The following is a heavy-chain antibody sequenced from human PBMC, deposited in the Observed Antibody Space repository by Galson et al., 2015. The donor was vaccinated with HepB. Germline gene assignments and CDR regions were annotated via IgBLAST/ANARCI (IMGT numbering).Heavy chain of an antibody. Sequence: SLRLSCAASGFTFSSYAMNWVRQAPGKGLEWVSTISGTGDYTYYADSVKGRFTISRDNSQNTLYLQMNSLRAEDTAVFYCAKVSSSPRFLEWFGNFDIWGQGTMVTVSS. V-gene: IGHV3-23*01. CDR2: ISGTGDYT. D-gene: IGHD3-3*01. CDR1: GFTFSSYA. CDR3: AKVSSSPRFLEWFGNFDI. J-gene: IGHJ3*02.